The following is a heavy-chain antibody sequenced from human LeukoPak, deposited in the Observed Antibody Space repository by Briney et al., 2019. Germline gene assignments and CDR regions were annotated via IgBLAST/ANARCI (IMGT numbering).Heavy chain of an antibody. CDR1: GFTFSNYW. D-gene: IGHD6-6*01. CDR3: VRGPSFYYYYYDMDV. J-gene: IGHJ6*02. Sequence: TGGSLRLSCAGSGFTFSNYWMCWVRQAPGKGLVWVSHVDAHGGSRTYADSVKGRFTISRDNDKKTMYLQMSSLRAEDTAVYYCVRGPSFYYYYYDMDVWGQGTTVTVSS. CDR2: VDAHGGSR. V-gene: IGHV3-74*01.